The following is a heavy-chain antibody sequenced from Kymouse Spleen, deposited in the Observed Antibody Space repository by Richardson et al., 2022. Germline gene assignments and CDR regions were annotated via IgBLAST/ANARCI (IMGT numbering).Heavy chain of an antibody. J-gene: IGHJ6*02. CDR3: TTSVTTILLLRYGR. CDR2: IKSKTDGGTT. Sequence: EVQLVESGGGLVKPGGSLRLSCAASGFTFSNAWMSWVRQAPGKGLEWVGRIKSKTDGGTTDYAAPVKGRFTISRDDSKNTLYLQMNSLKTEDTAVYYCTTSVTTILLLRYGRLGPRDHGHRLL. V-gene: IGHV3-15*01. D-gene: IGHD4-11,IGHD4-11*01. CDR1: GFTFSNAW.